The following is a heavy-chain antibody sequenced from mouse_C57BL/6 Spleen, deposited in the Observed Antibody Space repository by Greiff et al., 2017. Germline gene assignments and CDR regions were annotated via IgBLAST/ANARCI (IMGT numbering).Heavy chain of an antibody. J-gene: IGHJ4*01. Sequence: FQLQQSGAELVRPGASVKLSCTASGFNIKDDYMHWVKQRPEQGLEWIGWFDPENGDTEYASKFQGKATITADTSSTTAYLQLSSLTSEDTAVYYWTTAYGSSYSAMDYWGQGTSVTVSS. CDR3: TTAYGSSYSAMDY. V-gene: IGHV14-4*01. CDR2: FDPENGDT. CDR1: GFNIKDDY. D-gene: IGHD1-1*01.